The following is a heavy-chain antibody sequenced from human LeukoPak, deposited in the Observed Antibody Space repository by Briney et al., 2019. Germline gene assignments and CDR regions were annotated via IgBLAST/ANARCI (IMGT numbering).Heavy chain of an antibody. D-gene: IGHD5-12*01. CDR1: GFTFSSYS. Sequence: GGSLRLSRAASGFTFSSYSMNWVRQAPGKGLEWVSYISSSSSTIYYADSVKGRFTISRDNAKNSLYLQMNSLRAEDTAVYYCASTLDIVATIEGDYWGQGTLVTVSS. CDR3: ASTLDIVATIEGDY. V-gene: IGHV3-48*01. CDR2: ISSSSSTI. J-gene: IGHJ4*02.